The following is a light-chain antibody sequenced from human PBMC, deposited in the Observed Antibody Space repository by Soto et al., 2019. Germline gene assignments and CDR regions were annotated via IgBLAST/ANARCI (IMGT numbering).Light chain of an antibody. Sequence: EIVLTQSPGTLSLSPGERGTLSCRASQSVSSGYLAWYQQKPGQAPRLLIYDASTRANGIPGRFSGSGSGTDFTLTIDRLEPEDFAVYHCQHYGTTPLTFGGGTKVDIK. CDR1: QSVSSGY. CDR2: DAS. CDR3: QHYGTTPLT. J-gene: IGKJ4*01. V-gene: IGKV3-20*01.